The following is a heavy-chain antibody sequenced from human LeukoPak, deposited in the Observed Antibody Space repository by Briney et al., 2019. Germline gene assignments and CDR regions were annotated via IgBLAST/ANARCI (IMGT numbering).Heavy chain of an antibody. J-gene: IGHJ4*02. Sequence: SETLSLTCAVYGGSFSGYYWSWIRQPPGKGLEWIGYIYYSGSTNYNPSLKSRVTISVDTSKNHFSLKLSSVTAADTAVYYCARQISRSGRFNYYFDYWGQGTLVTVSS. CDR1: GGSFSGYY. V-gene: IGHV4-59*08. D-gene: IGHD3-10*01. CDR2: IYYSGST. CDR3: ARQISRSGRFNYYFDY.